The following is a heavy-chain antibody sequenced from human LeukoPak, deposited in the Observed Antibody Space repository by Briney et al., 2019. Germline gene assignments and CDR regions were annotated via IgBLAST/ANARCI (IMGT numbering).Heavy chain of an antibody. CDR3: ARRYSGYGNAFDI. V-gene: IGHV4-59*08. J-gene: IGHJ3*02. D-gene: IGHD5-12*01. CDR2: IYSSGST. Sequence: GSLRLSCAASGFTVSSNYMSWIRQPPGKGLEWIGYIYSSGSTNYSPSLKSRVTISVDTSKNQFSLKLYSVTAADTAVYYCARRYSGYGNAFDIWGQGTMVTVSS. CDR1: GFTVSSNY.